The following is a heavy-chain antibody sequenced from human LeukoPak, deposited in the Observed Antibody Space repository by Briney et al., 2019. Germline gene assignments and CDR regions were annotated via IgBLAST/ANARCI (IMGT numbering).Heavy chain of an antibody. CDR3: AREGGGYSYGYGMDV. D-gene: IGHD5-18*01. CDR2: IWYDGSNK. V-gene: IGHV3-33*08. Sequence: GGSLRLSCAASGFTFNSYAMHWVRQAPGKGLEWVTVIWYDGSNKYYADSVRGRFTISRDNSKNTLSVQMNSLRAEDTAVYYCAREGGGYSYGYGMDVWGQGTTVTVSS. J-gene: IGHJ6*02. CDR1: GFTFNSYA.